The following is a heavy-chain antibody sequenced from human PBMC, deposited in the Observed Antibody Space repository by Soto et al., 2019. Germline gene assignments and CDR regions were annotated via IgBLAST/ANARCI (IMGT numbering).Heavy chain of an antibody. Sequence: PSETLSLTCTVSGDSISSYYWSWIRQPPGKGLEWIGYIYYSGSTNYNPSLKSRVTISVDTSKNKFSLKLSSVTAADTAVYYCARDRWPLNYYDSSGHYRNWFDPWGQGTLVTVSS. D-gene: IGHD3-22*01. CDR3: ARDRWPLNYYDSSGHYRNWFDP. CDR1: GDSISSYY. J-gene: IGHJ5*02. V-gene: IGHV4-59*01. CDR2: IYYSGST.